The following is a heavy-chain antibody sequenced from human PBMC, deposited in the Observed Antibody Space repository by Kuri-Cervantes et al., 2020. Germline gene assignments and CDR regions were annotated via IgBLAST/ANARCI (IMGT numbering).Heavy chain of an antibody. CDR1: GFTFSSYG. J-gene: IGHJ6*02. CDR3: ARVGSGNHLWSSGYDSYYYYYGMDV. D-gene: IGHD5-12*01. V-gene: IGHV3-33*01. CDR2: IWYDGSNK. Sequence: GGSLRLSCAASGFTFSSYGMHWVRQAPGKGLEWVAVIWYDGSNKYYADSVKGRFTISRDNSKNTLYLQMNSLRAEDTAVYYCARVGSGNHLWSSGYDSYYYYYGMDVWGQGTTVTVSS.